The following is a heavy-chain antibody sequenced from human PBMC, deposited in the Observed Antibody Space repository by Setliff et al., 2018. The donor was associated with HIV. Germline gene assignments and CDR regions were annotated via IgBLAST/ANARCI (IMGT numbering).Heavy chain of an antibody. J-gene: IGHJ6*02. Sequence: GASVKVSCKASGYTFTGYYIHWMRQVTGQGLEWMGWINPNTGGTNYAQNFQGWVSMTRDTSINTVYMELSRLRSDDTAVYYCARDGSRFCGRTACYPIDIYGMDVWGQGTTVTVSS. CDR1: GYTFTGYY. CDR2: INPNTGGT. CDR3: ARDGSRFCGRTACYPIDIYGMDV. D-gene: IGHD2-15*01. V-gene: IGHV1-2*04.